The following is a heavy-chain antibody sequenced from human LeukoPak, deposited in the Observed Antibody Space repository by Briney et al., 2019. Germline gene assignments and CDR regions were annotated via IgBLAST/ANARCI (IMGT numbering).Heavy chain of an antibody. CDR3: ARMGVCGSYGFDY. Sequence: SGPAQVKPTQTLTLTCTFSGFSLSTSGMCVSWIRQPPGKALEWLARIDWDDDKYYSTSLKTRLTISKDTSKNQVALTMTNMDPVDTATYYCARMGVCGSYGFDYWGQGTLVTVSP. D-gene: IGHD5-18*01. V-gene: IGHV2-70*11. J-gene: IGHJ4*02. CDR1: GFSLSTSGMC. CDR2: IDWDDDK.